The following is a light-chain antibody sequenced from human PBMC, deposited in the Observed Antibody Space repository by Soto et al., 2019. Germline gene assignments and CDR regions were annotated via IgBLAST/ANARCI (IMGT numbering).Light chain of an antibody. CDR1: SSNIGAGSD. V-gene: IGLV1-40*01. CDR2: GNT. Sequence: QSALTQPPSVSGAPGQGVSISCTGSSSNIGAGSDVHWYQQLPGTAPKLLIYGNTNRPSGVPDRFSGSKSGTSASLAISGLQPEDEADYYCQSSDSSLNRVFGTGTKVTVL. CDR3: QSSDSSLNRV. J-gene: IGLJ1*01.